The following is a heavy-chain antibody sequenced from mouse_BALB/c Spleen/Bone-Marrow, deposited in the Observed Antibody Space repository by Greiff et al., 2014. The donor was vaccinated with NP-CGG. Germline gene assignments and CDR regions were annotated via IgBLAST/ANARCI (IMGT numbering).Heavy chain of an antibody. CDR1: GYTFTDYE. V-gene: IGHV1-15*01. D-gene: IGHD2-1*01. CDR3: TRSLYGNYVMDF. Sequence: QVQLQQSGAELVRPGASVALSCKASGYTFTDYEMHWVKQTPVHGLEWIGAIDPETGGTAYNQKFKGKATLTADKSSSTAYMELRSLTSEDSAVYYCTRSLYGNYVMDFWGQGTSVTVPS. J-gene: IGHJ4*01. CDR2: IDPETGGT.